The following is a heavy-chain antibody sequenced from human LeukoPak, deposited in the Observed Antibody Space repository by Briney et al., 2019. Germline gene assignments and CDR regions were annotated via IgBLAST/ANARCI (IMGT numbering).Heavy chain of an antibody. CDR2: INPNSGGT. J-gene: IGHJ4*02. CDR3: ARFPPFIRDIVVVPA. D-gene: IGHD2-2*01. V-gene: IGHV1-2*06. Sequence: ASVKVSCKASGYTFTGYYMHWVRQAPGQGLEWMGRINPNSGGTNYAQKFQGRVTMTRDTSISTAYMELSRLRSDDTAVYYCARFPPFIRDIVVVPAWGQGTLVTVSS. CDR1: GYTFTGYY.